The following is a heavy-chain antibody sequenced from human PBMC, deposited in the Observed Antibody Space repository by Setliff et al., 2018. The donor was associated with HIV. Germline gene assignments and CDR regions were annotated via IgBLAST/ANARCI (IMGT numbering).Heavy chain of an antibody. J-gene: IGHJ4*02. CDR2: ISANNGNT. Sequence: ASVKVSCKASGYTFTRYGISWVRQAPGQGLEWMGWISANNGNTNYAQKLQGRVTMTTDTSTSTAYMELRSLRSDGTAVYYCARHASTWYYESSGPPFDYWGQGTLVTVS. CDR3: ARHASTWYYESSGPPFDY. D-gene: IGHD3-22*01. CDR1: GYTFTRYG. V-gene: IGHV1-18*01.